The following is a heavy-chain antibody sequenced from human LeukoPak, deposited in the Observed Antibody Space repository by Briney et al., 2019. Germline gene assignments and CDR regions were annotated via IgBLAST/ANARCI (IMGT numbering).Heavy chain of an antibody. Sequence: GGSLRLSCAASGFTFSSYGMHWVRQAPGKGLEWVAVISYDGSNKYYADSVKGRFTISRDNSKNTLYLQMNSLRAEDTAVYYCAKERRHYSGSYHGFDYWGXXTLXTVSS. J-gene: IGHJ4*01. D-gene: IGHD1-26*01. CDR1: GFTFSSYG. CDR2: ISYDGSNK. CDR3: AKERRHYSGSYHGFDY. V-gene: IGHV3-30*18.